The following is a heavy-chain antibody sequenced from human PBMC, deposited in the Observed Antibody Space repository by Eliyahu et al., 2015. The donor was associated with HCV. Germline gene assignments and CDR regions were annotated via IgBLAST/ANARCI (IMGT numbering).Heavy chain of an antibody. J-gene: IGHJ6*02. D-gene: IGHD2-21*02. Sequence: EVQLVESGGGLIQPGGSLRLSCAASGFTVSSNYMSWVRQAPGKGLEWVSVIYSGGSTYYADSVKGRFTISRDNSKNTLYLQMNSLRAEDTAVYYCAREFRYCGGDCYSGLRYYGMDVWGQGTTVTVSS. CDR1: GFTVSSNY. CDR3: AREFRYCGGDCYSGLRYYGMDV. CDR2: IYSGGST. V-gene: IGHV3-53*01.